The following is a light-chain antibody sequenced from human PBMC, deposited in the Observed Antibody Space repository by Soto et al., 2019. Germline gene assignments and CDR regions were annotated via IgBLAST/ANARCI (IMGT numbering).Light chain of an antibody. Sequence: QAVVTQAASVSGSPGQSITISCTGTSSDIGGSDYVSWYQKHPGKAPKVIIYEVSDRPSGVSDRFSGSKSGNTASLTISGLQAEDEADYYCSSYVTSGTLVFGGGTQLTVL. CDR2: EVS. J-gene: IGLJ3*02. CDR3: SSYVTSGTLV. V-gene: IGLV2-14*01. CDR1: SSDIGGSDY.